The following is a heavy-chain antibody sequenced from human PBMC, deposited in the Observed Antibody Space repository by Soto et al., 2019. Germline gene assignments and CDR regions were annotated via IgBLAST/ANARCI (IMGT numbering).Heavy chain of an antibody. D-gene: IGHD1-26*01. CDR1: GFTFSSYG. CDR3: AKVPGATLSYFGY. CDR2: ISYDGSNK. Sequence: QVQLVESGGGVVQPGRSLRLSCAASGFTFSSYGMHWVRQAPGKGLEWVAVISYDGSNKYYADSVKGRFTISRDNSKNTLYLQMNSLRAEDTAVYYCAKVPGATLSYFGYWGQGTLVTVSS. J-gene: IGHJ4*02. V-gene: IGHV3-30*18.